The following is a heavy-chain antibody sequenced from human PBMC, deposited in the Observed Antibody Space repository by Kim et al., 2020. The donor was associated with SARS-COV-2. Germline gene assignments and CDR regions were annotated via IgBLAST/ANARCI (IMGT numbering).Heavy chain of an antibody. CDR3: ARRSYYYDSSGFSTSPFDY. V-gene: IGHV5-51*01. J-gene: IGHJ4*02. CDR1: GYSFTSYW. CDR2: IYPGDSDT. D-gene: IGHD3-22*01. Sequence: GESLKISCKGSGYSFTSYWIGWVRQMPGKGLEWMGIIYPGDSDTRYSPSFQGQVTISADKSISTAYLQWSSLKASDTAMYYCARRSYYYDSSGFSTSPFDYWGQGTLVTVSS.